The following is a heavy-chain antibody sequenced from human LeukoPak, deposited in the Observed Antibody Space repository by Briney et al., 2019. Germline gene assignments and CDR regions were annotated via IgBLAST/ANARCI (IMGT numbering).Heavy chain of an antibody. V-gene: IGHV3-7*01. D-gene: IGHD2-15*01. CDR1: GFTFSSYW. J-gene: IGHJ3*02. Sequence: GGSLRLSCAASGFTFSSYWMSWVRQAPGKGLEWVANIKQGGSEKYYVDSVKGRFTISRDNAKNSLYLQMNSLRAEDTAVYYCARDWYCSGGSRYSNDAFDIWGQGTMVTVSS. CDR2: IKQGGSEK. CDR3: ARDWYCSGGSRYSNDAFDI.